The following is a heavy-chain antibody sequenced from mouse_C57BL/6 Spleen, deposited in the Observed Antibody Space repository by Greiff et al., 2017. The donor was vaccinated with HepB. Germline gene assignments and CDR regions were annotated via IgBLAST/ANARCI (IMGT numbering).Heavy chain of an antibody. CDR2: LSYDGSN. D-gene: IGHD1-1*01. Sequence: EVQRVESGPGLVKPSQSLSLTCSVTGYSITSGYYWNWIRQFPGNKLEWMGYLSYDGSNNYNPSLKNRHSITRDTSKNQFFLKLNSVTTEDTATYYCAREDYGSSYCFDYWGQGTTLTVSS. CDR3: AREDYGSSYCFDY. V-gene: IGHV3-6*01. J-gene: IGHJ2*01. CDR1: GYSITSGYY.